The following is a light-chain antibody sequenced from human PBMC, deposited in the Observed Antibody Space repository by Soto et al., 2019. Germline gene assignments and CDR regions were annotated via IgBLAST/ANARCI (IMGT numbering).Light chain of an antibody. J-gene: IGKJ2*01. CDR3: QQANSFPYT. Sequence: DIQMTQSPSSVSASVGDRVTITCRASQGISIWLAWYQQKPGKAPKLLIYAASSLQSGVPSRFSGSGSGTDFTLTISSRQPEDFATYYCQQANSFPYTFGQGTKLEIK. CDR2: AAS. CDR1: QGISIW. V-gene: IGKV1-12*01.